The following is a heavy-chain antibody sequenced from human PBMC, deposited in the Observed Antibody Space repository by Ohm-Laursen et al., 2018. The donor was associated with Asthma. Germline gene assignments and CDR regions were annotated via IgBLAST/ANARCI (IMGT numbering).Heavy chain of an antibody. CDR2: ISTASSFI. CDR3: AKDFGDSGCYDY. J-gene: IGHJ4*02. D-gene: IGHD6-19*01. Sequence: GSLRLSCAASGYTFSRYSIHWVRQIPGKGLEWVASISTASSFIYYADSVRGRFTTSRDNARNSVYLQMNSLRAEDTAVYYCAKDFGDSGCYDYWGQGTLVAVSS. CDR1: GYTFSRYS. V-gene: IGHV3-21*01.